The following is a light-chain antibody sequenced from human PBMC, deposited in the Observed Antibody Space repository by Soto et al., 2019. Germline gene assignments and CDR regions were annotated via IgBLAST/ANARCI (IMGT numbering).Light chain of an antibody. CDR1: SSDVGGYEY. V-gene: IGLV2-14*03. J-gene: IGLJ1*01. CDR2: DVS. Sequence: QSALTQPASVSGSPGQSITISCTGTSSDVGGYEYVSWYQQHPGKAPKRIIYDVSDRPSGVSNRFSGSKSGNMASLAISGLQAEDEADYYCSSYTTSSPLGVFGTGTKLTIL. CDR3: SSYTTSSPLGV.